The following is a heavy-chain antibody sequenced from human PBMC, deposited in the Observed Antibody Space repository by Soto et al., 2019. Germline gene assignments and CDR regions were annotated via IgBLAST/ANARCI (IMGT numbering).Heavy chain of an antibody. CDR3: ARDGCSGGSCYSGIFARYYYYYMDV. CDR1: GFTVSSNY. Sequence: GGSLRLSCAASGFTVSSNYMSWVRQAPGKGLEWVSVIYSGGSTYYADSVKGRFTISRDNSKNTLYLQMNSLRAEDTVVYYCARDGCSGGSCYSGIFARYYYYYMDVCGKGTTVTVSS. V-gene: IGHV3-66*01. CDR2: IYSGGST. D-gene: IGHD2-15*01. J-gene: IGHJ6*03.